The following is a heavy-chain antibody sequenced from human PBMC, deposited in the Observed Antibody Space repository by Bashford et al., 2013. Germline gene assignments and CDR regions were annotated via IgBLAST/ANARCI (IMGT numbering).Heavy chain of an antibody. CDR1: GGTFSSYA. J-gene: IGHJ6*02. CDR2: IIPIFGTA. V-gene: IGHV1-69*13. Sequence: SVKVSCKASGGTFSSYAISWVRQAPGQGLEWMGGIIPIFGTANYAQKFQGRVTITADESTSTAYMELSSLRSEDTAVYYCARVQRFCSSTSCYSDYYGMDVWGQGTTVTVSS. CDR3: ARVQRFCSSTSCYSDYYGMDV. D-gene: IGHD2-2*01.